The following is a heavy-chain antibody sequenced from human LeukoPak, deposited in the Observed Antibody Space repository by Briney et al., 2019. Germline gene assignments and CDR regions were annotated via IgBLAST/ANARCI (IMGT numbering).Heavy chain of an antibody. CDR3: TRRGDTTMDPFDH. Sequence: GGSLRLSCAASGFTFSGSAIHWVRQASGKGLEWVGRIRSEANSYATAYAASVKGRFTMSRDDSKNTAYLQMNSLKTEDTAIYYCTRRGDTTMDPFDHWGQGTLVTVSS. CDR2: IRSEANSYAT. CDR1: GFTFSGSA. V-gene: IGHV3-73*01. J-gene: IGHJ4*02. D-gene: IGHD5-18*01.